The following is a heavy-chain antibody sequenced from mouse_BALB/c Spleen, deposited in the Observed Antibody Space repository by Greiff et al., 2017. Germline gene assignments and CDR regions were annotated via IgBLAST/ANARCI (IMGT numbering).Heavy chain of an antibody. D-gene: IGHD1-1*01. CDR1: GFSLTSYG. Sequence: VQLKESGPGLVAPSQSLSITCTVSGFSLTSYGVHWVRQPPGKGLEWLGVIWAGGSTNYNSALMSRLSISKDNSKSQVFLKMNSLQTDDTAMYYCARAPYYYGSSFYAMDYWGQGTSVTVSS. CDR2: IWAGGST. CDR3: ARAPYYYGSSFYAMDY. J-gene: IGHJ4*01. V-gene: IGHV2-9*02.